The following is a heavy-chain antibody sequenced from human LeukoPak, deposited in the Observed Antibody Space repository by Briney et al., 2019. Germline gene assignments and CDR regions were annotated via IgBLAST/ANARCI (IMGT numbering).Heavy chain of an antibody. CDR2: FDPEDGET. D-gene: IGHD3-10*01. CDR3: ATGYYGSGSYFYYYYGMDV. CDR1: GYTLTELS. V-gene: IGHV1-24*01. J-gene: IGHJ6*02. Sequence: GASVKVSCKVSGYTLTELSMHWARQAPGKGLEWMGGFDPEDGETIYAQKFQGRVTMTEDTSTDTAYMELSSLRSEDTAVYYCATGYYGSGSYFYYYYGMDVWGQGTTVTVSS.